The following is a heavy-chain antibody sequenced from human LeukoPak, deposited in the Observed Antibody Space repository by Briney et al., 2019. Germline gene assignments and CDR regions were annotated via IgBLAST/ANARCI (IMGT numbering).Heavy chain of an antibody. CDR1: GFTFSSYG. V-gene: IGHV3-23*01. J-gene: IGHJ4*02. D-gene: IGHD2-15*01. Sequence: GGSLRLSCAASGFTFSSYGMSWVRQAPGKGLEWVSAISGSGGSTYYADSVKGRFTISRDNSKNTLYLQMNSLRAEDTAVYYCAKDLCRSGGSCYKDYWGQGTLVTVSS. CDR3: AKDLCRSGGSCYKDY. CDR2: ISGSGGST.